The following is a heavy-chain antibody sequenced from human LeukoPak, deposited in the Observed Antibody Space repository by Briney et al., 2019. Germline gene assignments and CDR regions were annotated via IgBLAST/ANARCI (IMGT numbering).Heavy chain of an antibody. CDR2: IYYSGST. J-gene: IGHJ4*02. CDR1: GFTFSSYG. D-gene: IGHD5-12*01. CDR3: ARSQMKWL. V-gene: IGHV4-39*07. Sequence: PGGSLRLSCAASGFTFSSYGMHWIRQPPGKGLEWIGSIYYSGSTYYNSSLKSRVTMSVDTSKNQFSLKLRSVTAADTAVYYCARSQMKWLWGQGTLVIVSS.